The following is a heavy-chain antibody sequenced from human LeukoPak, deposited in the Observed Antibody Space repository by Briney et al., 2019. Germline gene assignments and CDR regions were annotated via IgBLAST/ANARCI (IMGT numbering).Heavy chain of an antibody. Sequence: SETLSLTCIVSGGSTSSSTYYWGWTRQPPGKGLEWIGSIYYTGSTYYNPSLKSRVTISVDPSENQFSLRLSSVTAADTAVYYCARHVVAYDYGDYWGQGTLVTVSS. D-gene: IGHD4-17*01. J-gene: IGHJ4*02. CDR2: IYYTGST. CDR3: ARHVVAYDYGDY. CDR1: GGSTSSSTYY. V-gene: IGHV4-39*01.